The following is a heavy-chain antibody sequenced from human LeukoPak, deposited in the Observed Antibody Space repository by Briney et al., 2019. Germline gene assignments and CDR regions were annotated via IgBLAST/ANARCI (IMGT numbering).Heavy chain of an antibody. CDR1: GFTLSTYG. Sequence: GGSLRLSCAVSGFTLSTYGMSWVRQAPGRGMEWVAGISASGGRTNYADSVKGRFTISRDNPKNTLYLQMNSLRAEDTAVYFCAKRGVVIRFSLVGFHKEAYYFDSWGQGALVTVSS. V-gene: IGHV3-23*01. D-gene: IGHD3-10*01. CDR3: AKRGVVIRFSLVGFHKEAYYFDS. CDR2: ISASGGRT. J-gene: IGHJ4*02.